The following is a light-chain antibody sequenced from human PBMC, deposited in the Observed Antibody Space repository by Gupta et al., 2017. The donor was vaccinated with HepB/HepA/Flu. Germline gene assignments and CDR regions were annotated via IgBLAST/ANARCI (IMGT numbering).Light chain of an antibody. CDR1: RSISNY. Sequence: IQMTQSPSSLSASVGDRVTITCRASRSISNYRDWYQQKPGKAPNLLIYAASRWQTGVPSRFSGSGSGTDFTFKISRVQPEDVAVYYCKQRLHTPLTFGQGTKVEIK. J-gene: IGKJ1*01. CDR3: KQRLHTPLT. CDR2: AAS. V-gene: IGKV1-39*01.